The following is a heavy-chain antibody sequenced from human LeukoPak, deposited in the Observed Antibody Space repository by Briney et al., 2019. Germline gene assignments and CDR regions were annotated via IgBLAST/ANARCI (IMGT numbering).Heavy chain of an antibody. D-gene: IGHD3-10*01. J-gene: IGHJ5*02. V-gene: IGHV1-2*02. CDR3: ARSYYYGSGSYINT. CDR2: INPNSGGT. CDR1: GYTFTGYY. Sequence: GASVKVSCKASGYTFTGYYMHWVRQAPGQGLEWMGWINPNSGGTNCAQKFQGRVTMTRDTSISTAYMELSRLRSDDTAVYYCARSYYYGSGSYINTWGQGTLVTVSS.